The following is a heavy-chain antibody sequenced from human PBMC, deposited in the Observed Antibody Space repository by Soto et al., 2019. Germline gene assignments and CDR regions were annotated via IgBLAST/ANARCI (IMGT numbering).Heavy chain of an antibody. V-gene: IGHV4-34*01. D-gene: IGHD4-17*01. Sequence: SETLSLTCAVYGESFSAHYWSWIRQPPGKGLEWIGEINHSGITNYNPSLKSRVTISVDTSKNQFSLRLSSVTAADTAVYFCARINMVYGDDYWGPGTRVTVSS. CDR2: INHSGIT. CDR1: GESFSAHY. CDR3: ARINMVYGDDY. J-gene: IGHJ4*02.